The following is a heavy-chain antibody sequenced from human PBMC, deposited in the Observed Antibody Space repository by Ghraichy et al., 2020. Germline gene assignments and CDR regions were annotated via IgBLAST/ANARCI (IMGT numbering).Heavy chain of an antibody. CDR1: GGSISSGGYS. J-gene: IGHJ6*03. CDR3: ARGSETDYYYYMDV. Sequence: SETLSLTCAVSGGSISSGGYSWSWIRQPPGKGLEWIGYIYHSGSTYYNPSLKSRVTISVDRSKNQFSLKLSSVTAADTAVYYCARGSETDYYYYMDVWGKGPTATVPS. V-gene: IGHV4-30-2*01. D-gene: IGHD1-1*01. CDR2: IYHSGST.